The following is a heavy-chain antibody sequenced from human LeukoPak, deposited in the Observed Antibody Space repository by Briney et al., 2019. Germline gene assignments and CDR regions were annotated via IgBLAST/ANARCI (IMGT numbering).Heavy chain of an antibody. CDR3: ARGTADAYKWVSAALDT. D-gene: IGHD5-24*01. Sequence: HSGTSLRLFCAASGFTFNSYSVHWVRQTPVKGLEWVAVISSRGDSERYAGAVKGRFAISRDNSRDTVYLQMSGLRDDDTATYYCARGTADAYKWVSAALDTWGQGPMVTVSS. CDR2: ISSRGDSE. V-gene: IGHV3-30*09. CDR1: GFTFNSYS. J-gene: IGHJ3*02.